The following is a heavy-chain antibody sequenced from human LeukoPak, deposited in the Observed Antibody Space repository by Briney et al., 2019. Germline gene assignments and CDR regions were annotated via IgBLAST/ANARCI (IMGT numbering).Heavy chain of an antibody. CDR3: ARVTTVTRSPWSWGPKKIGQEVNWFDP. D-gene: IGHD4-17*01. J-gene: IGHJ5*02. Sequence: GASLRVSCKASGYTFSDYSITWVRQAPGQGLEWMGWISPYNADTNYAQNFQGRDTMTTDRSTRTAYMELRNLRSDDTAVYYCARVTTVTRSPWSWGPKKIGQEVNWFDPWGQGTLITVS. CDR2: ISPYNADT. CDR1: GYTFSDYS. V-gene: IGHV1-18*01.